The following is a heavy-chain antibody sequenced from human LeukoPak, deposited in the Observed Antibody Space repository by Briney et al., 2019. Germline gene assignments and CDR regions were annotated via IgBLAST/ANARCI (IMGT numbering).Heavy chain of an antibody. CDR2: IYSGGST. D-gene: IGHD1-20*01. Sequence: PGGSLRLSCAASGFTVSSNYMSWVRQAPGKGLEWVSVIYSGGSTYYAEFVKGRFTIYRHNSKNTLYLQMNSLRAEDTAVYYCATHGRYNWNYWGQGTLVTVSS. J-gene: IGHJ4*02. CDR1: GFTVSSNY. CDR3: ATHGRYNWNY. V-gene: IGHV3-53*04.